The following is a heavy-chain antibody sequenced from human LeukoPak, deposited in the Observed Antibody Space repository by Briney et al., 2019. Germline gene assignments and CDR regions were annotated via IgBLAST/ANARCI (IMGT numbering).Heavy chain of an antibody. CDR1: GGSFSGYY. J-gene: IGHJ4*02. Sequence: PSETLSLTRAVYGGSFSGYYWSWIRQPPGKGLEWIGEINHSGSTNYNPSLKSRVTISVDTSKNQFSLKLSSVTAADTAVYYCARSSTGAVAGTEIDYWGQGTLVTVSS. V-gene: IGHV4-34*01. CDR2: INHSGST. D-gene: IGHD6-19*01. CDR3: ARSSTGAVAGTEIDY.